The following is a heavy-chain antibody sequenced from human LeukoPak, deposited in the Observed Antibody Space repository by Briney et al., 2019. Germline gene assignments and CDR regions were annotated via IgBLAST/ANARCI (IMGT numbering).Heavy chain of an antibody. J-gene: IGHJ3*02. CDR1: GFTFSDYY. V-gene: IGHV3-11*01. CDR3: ARASHDTYYYDSSGYPRDI. D-gene: IGHD3-22*01. CDR2: ISSSGSTI. Sequence: TGGSLRLSCAASGFTFSDYYMSWIRQAPGKGLEWVSYISSSGSTIYYADSVKGRFTISRDNAKNSLYLQMNSLRAEDTAVYYCARASHDTYYYDSSGYPRDIWGQGTMVTVSS.